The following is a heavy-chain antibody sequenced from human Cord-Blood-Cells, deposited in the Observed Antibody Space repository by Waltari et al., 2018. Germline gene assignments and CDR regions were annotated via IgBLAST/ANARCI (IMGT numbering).Heavy chain of an antibody. CDR3: NSRSDSSGYYGVDI. CDR2: IYHSGST. V-gene: IGHV4-4*02. CDR1: GCSIRSSIW. D-gene: IGHD3-22*01. Sequence: QVQLQESGPGLVKPSGTLSPTCAVSGCSIRSSIWCSWVRQPPGKGLEWIGEIYHSGSTNYNPSLKSRVTISVDKSKNQFSLKLSSVTAADTAVYYCNSRSDSSGYYGVDIWGQGTMVTVSS. J-gene: IGHJ3*02.